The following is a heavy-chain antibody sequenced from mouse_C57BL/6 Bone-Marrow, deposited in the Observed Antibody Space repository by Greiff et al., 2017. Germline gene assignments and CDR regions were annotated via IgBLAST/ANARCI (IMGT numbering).Heavy chain of an antibody. CDR3: ARLVHVSRYFDV. CDR1: GFTFSSYG. Sequence: EVQLMESGGDFVKPGGSLKLSCAASGFTFSSYGMSWVRQTPDQRLEWVATISSGGSYTYYPDSVKGRFTISIDNAKTTLFLQSSSLKSEDTAMYYCARLVHVSRYFDVGGRGTTATVTS. CDR2: ISSGGSYT. J-gene: IGHJ1*03. V-gene: IGHV5-6*01.